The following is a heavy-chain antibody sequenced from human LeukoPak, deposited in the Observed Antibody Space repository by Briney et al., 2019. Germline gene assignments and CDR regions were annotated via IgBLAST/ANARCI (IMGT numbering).Heavy chain of an antibody. V-gene: IGHV3-23*01. D-gene: IGHD4-17*01. CDR1: GFTFSNYA. CDR2: ISGGGGGA. CDR3: AREPNGDYEGAFDF. J-gene: IGHJ3*01. Sequence: GGSLRLSCAGSGFTFSNYALIWVRQPPGKGREWVSAISGGGGGAHYADAVRGRFTVSRDNSKNTLFLQMNSLRADDTAVYYCAREPNGDYEGAFDFRGQGTMVTVS.